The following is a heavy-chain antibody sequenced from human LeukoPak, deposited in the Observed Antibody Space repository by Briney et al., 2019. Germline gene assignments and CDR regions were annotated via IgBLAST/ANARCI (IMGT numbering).Heavy chain of an antibody. J-gene: IGHJ4*02. CDR3: AREGYRSSWYPPFDY. CDR1: GGSISSSSYY. CDR2: IYYSGST. Sequence: SETLSLTCTVSGGSISSSSYYWGWLRQPPGKGLEWIGSIYYSGSTYYNPSLKSRVTISVDTSKNQFSLKLSSVTAADTAVYYCAREGYRSSWYPPFDYWGQGTLVTVSS. D-gene: IGHD6-13*01. V-gene: IGHV4-39*02.